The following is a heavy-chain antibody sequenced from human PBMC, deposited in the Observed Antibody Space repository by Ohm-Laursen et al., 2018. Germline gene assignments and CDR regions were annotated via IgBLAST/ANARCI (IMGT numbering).Heavy chain of an antibody. Sequence: SSVKVSCKASGYTFVSYAISWVRQAPGQGLEWMGWIGTFNNKTNYAQKFQGRVTVTTDTSTSTAYMELRSLTSDDTATYYCGRAVRNQLLTDPWGQGTLVTVTS. V-gene: IGHV1-18*04. J-gene: IGHJ5*02. CDR1: GYTFVSYA. CDR3: GRAVRNQLLTDP. D-gene: IGHD1-7*01. CDR2: IGTFNNKT.